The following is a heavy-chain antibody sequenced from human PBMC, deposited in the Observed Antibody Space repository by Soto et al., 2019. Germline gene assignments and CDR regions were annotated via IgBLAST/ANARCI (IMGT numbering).Heavy chain of an antibody. CDR2: ISGSGGST. CDR1: GFTFSSYA. V-gene: IGHV3-23*01. CDR3: AKKPGSLAYCGGDCYPPRDYYGMDV. D-gene: IGHD2-21*02. Sequence: GGSLRLSCAASGFTFSSYAMSWVRQAPGKGLEWVSAISGSGGSTYYADSVKGRFTISRDNSKNTLYLQMNSLRAEDTAVYYCAKKPGSLAYCGGDCYPPRDYYGMDVWGQGTTVTVSS. J-gene: IGHJ6*02.